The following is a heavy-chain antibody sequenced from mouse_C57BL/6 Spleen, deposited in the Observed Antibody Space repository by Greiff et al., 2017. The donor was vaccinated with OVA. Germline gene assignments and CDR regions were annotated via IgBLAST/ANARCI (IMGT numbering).Heavy chain of an antibody. Sequence: QVQLKESGPELVKPGASVKISCKASGYAFSSSWMNWVKQRPGKGLEWIGRIYPGDGDTNYNGKFKGKATLTADKSSSTAYMQLSSLTSEDSAVYFCARGGPTVVATRAMDYWGQGTSVTVSS. CDR3: ARGGPTVVATRAMDY. D-gene: IGHD1-1*01. CDR2: IYPGDGDT. J-gene: IGHJ4*01. V-gene: IGHV1-82*01. CDR1: GYAFSSSW.